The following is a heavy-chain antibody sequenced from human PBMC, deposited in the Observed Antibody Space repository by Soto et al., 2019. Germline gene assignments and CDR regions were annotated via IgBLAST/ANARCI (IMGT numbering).Heavy chain of an antibody. J-gene: IGHJ5*02. D-gene: IGHD1-26*01. Sequence: QVQLVESGGGVVQPGRSLRLSCAASGFTFSNYGIHWVRQAPGKGLEWVAVILPDGNSKVYAESVKGRFTISRDNSKNTLYLQMNSLGAEDTAVYYCARAGIVATTQLGWFDPWGQGTLVIVSS. CDR1: GFTFSNYG. V-gene: IGHV3-33*01. CDR2: ILPDGNSK. CDR3: ARAGIVATTQLGWFDP.